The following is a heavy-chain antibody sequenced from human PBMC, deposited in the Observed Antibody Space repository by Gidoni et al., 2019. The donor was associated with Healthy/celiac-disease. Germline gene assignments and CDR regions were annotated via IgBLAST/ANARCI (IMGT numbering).Heavy chain of an antibody. CDR2: IYYSGST. Sequence: QLQLQESGPGLVKPSETLSLTCTVSGGSISSSSYYWGWIRQPPGKGLEWIGSIYYSGSTYYNPSLKSRVTISVDTSKNQFSLKLSSVTAADTAVYYCARHRRHYDFWSGYYLDRGPADYWGQGTLVTVSS. J-gene: IGHJ4*02. V-gene: IGHV4-39*01. CDR1: GGSISSSSYY. CDR3: ARHRRHYDFWSGYYLDRGPADY. D-gene: IGHD3-3*01.